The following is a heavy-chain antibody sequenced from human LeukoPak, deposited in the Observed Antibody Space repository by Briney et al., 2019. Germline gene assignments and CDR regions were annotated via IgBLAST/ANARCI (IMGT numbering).Heavy chain of an antibody. J-gene: IGHJ5*02. D-gene: IGHD5/OR15-5a*01. CDR3: ARKGGVYLFDP. CDR1: GYTFTNYG. CDR2: ISDYNGDT. Sequence: GASVKVSCKASGYTFTNYGISWVRQAPGQGLEWVGWISDYNGDTNFAQNFQGGVTMTTDTSTSTAYMELKSLRSDDTAVYYCARKGGVYLFDPWGQGTLVTVSS. V-gene: IGHV1-18*01.